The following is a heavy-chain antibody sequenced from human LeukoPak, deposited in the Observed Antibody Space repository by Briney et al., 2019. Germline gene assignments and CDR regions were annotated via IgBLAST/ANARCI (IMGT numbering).Heavy chain of an antibody. CDR2: IYNTGST. J-gene: IGHJ4*02. V-gene: IGHV4-4*07. Sequence: PSETLSLTCTVSGGSISSYYWSWVRQPAGKGLEWIGCIYNTGSTNYNPSLKSRVTMSVDTSRNQFSLRLNSMTAADTAVYYCARDFPFGPGYHPFDSWGQGILVSVSS. D-gene: IGHD3-9*01. CDR3: ARDFPFGPGYHPFDS. CDR1: GGSISSYY.